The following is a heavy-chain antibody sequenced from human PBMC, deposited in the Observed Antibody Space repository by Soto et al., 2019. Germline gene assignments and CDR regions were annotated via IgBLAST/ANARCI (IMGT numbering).Heavy chain of an antibody. CDR3: ARGFIVAISYYYYGMDV. Sequence: QVQLVQSGAEVKKPGASVKVSCKASGYTFTGYYMHWVRQAPGQGLEWMGWINPNSGGTNYAQKFQGWVTMTRDTSISTAYMELSRLRSDDTAVYYCARGFIVAISYYYYGMDVWGQGTTVTVSS. J-gene: IGHJ6*02. CDR1: GYTFTGYY. CDR2: INPNSGGT. V-gene: IGHV1-2*04. D-gene: IGHD5-12*01.